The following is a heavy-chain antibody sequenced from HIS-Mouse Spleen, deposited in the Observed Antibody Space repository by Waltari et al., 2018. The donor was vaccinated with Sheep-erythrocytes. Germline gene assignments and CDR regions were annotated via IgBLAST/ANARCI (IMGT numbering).Heavy chain of an antibody. CDR3: ARVSMRIRSEQLGFYGMDV. D-gene: IGHD6-6*01. V-gene: IGHV4-4*07. CDR1: GGSISSYY. J-gene: IGHJ6*02. CDR2: IYTSGST. Sequence: QVQLQESGPGLVKPSETLSLTCTVSGGSISSYYWSWIRQPAGKGLEWFGRIYTSGSTNYNPSLKSRVTMSVDTSKNQFSLKLSSVTAADTAVYYCARVSMRIRSEQLGFYGMDVWGQGTTVTVSS.